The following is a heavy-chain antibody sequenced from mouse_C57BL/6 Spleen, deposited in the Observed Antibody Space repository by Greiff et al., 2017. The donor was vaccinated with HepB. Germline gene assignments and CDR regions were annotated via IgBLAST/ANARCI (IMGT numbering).Heavy chain of an antibody. CDR2: FHPYNDDT. CDR1: GYTFTTYP. Sequence: VQLQQSGAELVKPGASVEMSCKASGYTFTTYPIEWMKQNHGKSLEWIGNFHPYNDDTKYNEKFKGKATLTVETSSSTVYLELSRLTSDDSAVYYCARLGDYDGGAFDYWGQGTTLTVSS. CDR3: ARLGDYDGGAFDY. J-gene: IGHJ2*01. V-gene: IGHV1-47*01. D-gene: IGHD2-4*01.